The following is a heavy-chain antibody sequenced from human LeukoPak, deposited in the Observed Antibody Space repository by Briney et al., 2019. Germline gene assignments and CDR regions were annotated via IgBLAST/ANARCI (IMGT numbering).Heavy chain of an antibody. CDR2: ISSSGSTI. CDR3: ASPGLERPYMDV. V-gene: IGHV3-48*04. J-gene: IGHJ6*03. D-gene: IGHD1-1*01. Sequence: GGSLRLSCAASGFTFSSYGMSWVRQAPGKGLEWVSYISSSGSTIYYADSVKGRFTISRDNAKNSLYLQMNSLRAEDTAVYYCASPGLERPYMDVWGKGTTVTVSS. CDR1: GFTFSSYG.